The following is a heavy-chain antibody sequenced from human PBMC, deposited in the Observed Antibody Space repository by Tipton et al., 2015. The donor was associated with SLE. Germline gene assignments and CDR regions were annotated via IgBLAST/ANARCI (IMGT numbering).Heavy chain of an antibody. CDR1: GGSISSGGYY. CDR3: ARGMWQWLVEERYYFDY. Sequence: TLSLTCTVSGGSISSGGYYWSWIRQHPGKGLEWIGYIYYSGSTYYNPSLKSRVTISVDTSKNQFSLKLSSVTAADTAVYYCARGMWQWLVEERYYFDYWGQGTLVTVSS. J-gene: IGHJ4*02. D-gene: IGHD6-19*01. CDR2: IYYSGST. V-gene: IGHV4-31*03.